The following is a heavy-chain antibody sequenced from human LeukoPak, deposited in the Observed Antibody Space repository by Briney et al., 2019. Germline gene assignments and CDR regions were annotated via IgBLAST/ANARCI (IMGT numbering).Heavy chain of an antibody. CDR3: ARDGGEYQLLSPYFDY. J-gene: IGHJ4*02. Sequence: PGGSLGLSCAASGFTFSSYSMNWVRQAPGKGLEWVSSISSSSSYIYYADSVKGRFTISRDNAKNSLYLQMNSLRAEDTAVYYCARDGGEYQLLSPYFDYWGQGTLVTVSS. V-gene: IGHV3-21*01. CDR1: GFTFSSYS. D-gene: IGHD2-2*01. CDR2: ISSSSSYI.